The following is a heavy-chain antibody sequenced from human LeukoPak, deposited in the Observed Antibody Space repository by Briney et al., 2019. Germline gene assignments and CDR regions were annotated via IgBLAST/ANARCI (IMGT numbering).Heavy chain of an antibody. V-gene: IGHV3-23*01. CDR2: ISGSGYST. Sequence: GGSLRLSCTASGLTFGNYSMSWVRQAPGKGLEWVSSISGSGYSTYYADSVKGRFTISRDNSKNTLYLQMKSLRVEDTAVYKCAKDSFDYWGQGTLVTVSS. CDR1: GLTFGNYS. CDR3: AKDSFDY. J-gene: IGHJ4*02.